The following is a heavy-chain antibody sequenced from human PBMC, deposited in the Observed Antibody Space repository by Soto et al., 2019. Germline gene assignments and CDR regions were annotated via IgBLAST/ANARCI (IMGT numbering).Heavy chain of an antibody. J-gene: IGHJ3*01. CDR1: GGSISSYY. V-gene: IGHV4-59*01. CDR3: ARAPGEDAFDL. Sequence: SETLSLTCTVSGGSISSYYWSWIRQPPGKGLEWIGYIYYSGSTNYNPSLKSRVTISVDTSKNQFSLKLSSVTAADTAVYYCARAPGEDAFDLWRQGTMVTVSS. D-gene: IGHD3-16*01. CDR2: IYYSGST.